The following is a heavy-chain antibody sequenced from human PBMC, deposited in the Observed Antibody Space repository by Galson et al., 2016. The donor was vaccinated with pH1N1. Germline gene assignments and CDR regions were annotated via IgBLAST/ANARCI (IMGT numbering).Heavy chain of an antibody. D-gene: IGHD3-10*01. CDR2: ISTDNGNT. J-gene: IGHJ6*03. CDR1: GYTLTTYG. V-gene: IGHV1-18*01. Sequence: SVKVSCKASGYTLTTYGISWVRQAPGQGLEWMGRISTDNGNTIYAHNLQGRVTLTTDTSTSTAYMELRSLRSDDTAIYYCARDLGGYFGEYGNYYIDDWGKGTTVIVSS. CDR3: ARDLGGYFGEYGNYYIDD.